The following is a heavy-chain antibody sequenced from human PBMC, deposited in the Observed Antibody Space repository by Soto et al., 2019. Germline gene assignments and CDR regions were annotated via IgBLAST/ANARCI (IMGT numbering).Heavy chain of an antibody. D-gene: IGHD1-26*01. J-gene: IGHJ3*02. CDR2: IGTAGDT. Sequence: RRLSCAASGFTFSSYDMHWVRQATGKGLEWVSAIGTAGDTYYPGSVKGRFTISRENAKNSLYLQMNSLRAGDTAVYYCARWSWTDAFDIWGQGTMVTVSS. CDR3: ARWSWTDAFDI. V-gene: IGHV3-13*01. CDR1: GFTFSSYD.